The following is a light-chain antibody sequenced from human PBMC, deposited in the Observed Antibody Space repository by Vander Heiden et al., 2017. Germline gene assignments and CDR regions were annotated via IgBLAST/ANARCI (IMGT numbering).Light chain of an antibody. CDR3: QQYNNWPLT. Sequence: EIVITQSPATLSVSPGERATPACRASQSVSSNSAWYQQKPGQAPRLLIYCASTRATGIPARFSGSGSGTEFTLTISSLQSEDFAVYYCQQYNNWPLTFGGGTKVEIK. J-gene: IGKJ4*01. V-gene: IGKV3-15*01. CDR2: CAS. CDR1: QSVSSN.